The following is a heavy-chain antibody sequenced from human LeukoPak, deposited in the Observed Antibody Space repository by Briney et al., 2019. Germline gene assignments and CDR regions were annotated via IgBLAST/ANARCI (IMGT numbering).Heavy chain of an antibody. V-gene: IGHV3-13*01. CDR2: IGTAGDT. J-gene: IGHJ4*02. CDR3: ARGGYHAYYLDY. Sequence: GGSLRLSCAASGFTFSSYDMHWVRQATGKGLEWVSAIGTAGDTYYPGSVKGRLTISRDNAKNTLYLQMNSLRAEDTAVYYCARGGYHAYYLDYWGQGSLVTVSS. D-gene: IGHD5-18*01. CDR1: GFTFSSYD.